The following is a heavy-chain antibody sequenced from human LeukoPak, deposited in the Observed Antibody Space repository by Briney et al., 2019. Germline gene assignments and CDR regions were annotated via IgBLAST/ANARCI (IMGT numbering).Heavy chain of an antibody. CDR3: APLGGNPGTDY. J-gene: IGHJ4*02. Sequence: PGGSLRLSCAASGFTFSSYAMHWVRQAPGKGLEWVAVISYDGSNKYYADSVKGRFTISIDNSKNTLYLQMNSLRAEDTAVYYCAPLGGNPGTDYWGQGTLVTVSS. D-gene: IGHD4-23*01. CDR2: ISYDGSNK. CDR1: GFTFSSYA. V-gene: IGHV3-30-3*01.